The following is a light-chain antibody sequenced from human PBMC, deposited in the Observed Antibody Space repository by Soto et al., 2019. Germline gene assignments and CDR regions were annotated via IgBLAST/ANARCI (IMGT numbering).Light chain of an antibody. CDR2: ATS. CDR3: QKYNNAPFT. Sequence: DIQMTKFPSSLSASVGDRVTITCRASQDISHYLAWFQQKQGKDPNLLIYATSTLHSGVPSRFSGSGSWTDFTLTISSLQPEDVATYYCQKYNNAPFTFGPGTKVDIK. CDR1: QDISHY. V-gene: IGKV1-27*01. J-gene: IGKJ3*01.